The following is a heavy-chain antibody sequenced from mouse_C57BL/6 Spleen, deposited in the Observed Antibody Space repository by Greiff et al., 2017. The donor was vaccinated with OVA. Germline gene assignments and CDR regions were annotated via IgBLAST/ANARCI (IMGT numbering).Heavy chain of an antibody. CDR3: ARGPGRGYAMDY. CDR2: ISNGGGST. D-gene: IGHD3-3*01. J-gene: IGHJ4*01. CDR1: GFTFSEYY. Sequence: EVKLVESGGGLVQPGGSLKLSCAASGFTFSEYYMYWVRQTPEKRLEWVAYISNGGGSTYYPDTVKGRFTISRDNAKNTLYLQMSRLKSEDTAMYYCARGPGRGYAMDYWGQGTSVTVSS. V-gene: IGHV5-12*01.